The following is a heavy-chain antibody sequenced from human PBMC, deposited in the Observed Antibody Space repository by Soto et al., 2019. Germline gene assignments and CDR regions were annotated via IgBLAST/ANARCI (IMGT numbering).Heavy chain of an antibody. CDR2: ISGTGTST. CDR1: GFTFSSYA. CDR3: AKAWYDSSGDNSDY. V-gene: IGHV3-23*01. D-gene: IGHD3-22*01. J-gene: IGHJ4*02. Sequence: GGSLRLSCAASGFTFSSYAMSWVRQAPGKGLEWVSAISGTGTSTYYADSVKGRFTISRDNSKSTLYLQMNSLRAEDTAVYYCAKAWYDSSGDNSDYWGQGTLVTVSS.